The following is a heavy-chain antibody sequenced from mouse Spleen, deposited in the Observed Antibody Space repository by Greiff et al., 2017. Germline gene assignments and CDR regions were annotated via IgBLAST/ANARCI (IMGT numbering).Heavy chain of an antibody. V-gene: IGHV2-9*02. CDR1: GFSLTSYG. Sequence: VQLQESGPGLVAPSQCLSITCTVSGFSLTSYGVHWVRQPPGKGLEWLGVIWAGGSTNYNSALMSRLSISKDNSKSHVFLKMNSLQTEDTAMYYCARETMITTNAMDYWGQGTSVTVSS. CDR2: IWAGGST. J-gene: IGHJ4*01. D-gene: IGHD2-4*01. CDR3: ARETMITTNAMDY.